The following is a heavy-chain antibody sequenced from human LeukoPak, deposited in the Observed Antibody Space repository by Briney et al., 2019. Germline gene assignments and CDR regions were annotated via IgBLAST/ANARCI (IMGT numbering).Heavy chain of an antibody. CDR1: GVSLSAYS. V-gene: IGHV3-21*01. CDR2: ISGSGTSYL. Sequence: PGGSLCLSCAASGVSLSAYSMNWVRLTPGKRLEWVASISGSGTSYLFYSDSVKVRFTISTANAQNSVILEIDSLRDEDAGFYYCARDSKNRYDFLGMYRFFDLWGGGTLFT. CDR3: ARDSKNRYDFLGMYRFFDL. J-gene: IGHJ2*01. D-gene: IGHD3/OR15-3a*01.